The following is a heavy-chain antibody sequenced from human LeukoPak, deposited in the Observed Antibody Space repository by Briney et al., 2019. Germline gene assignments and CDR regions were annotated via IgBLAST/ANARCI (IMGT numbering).Heavy chain of an antibody. CDR1: GFTFSGSA. V-gene: IGHV3-73*01. J-gene: IGHJ4*02. Sequence: PGGSLILSCAASGFTFSGSAMHWVRQASGKGLEWVGRIRSKTNTYATAYAASVKGRFTISRDDSKNTAYLQMNSLKTEDTAVYYCTSFPFNSFGVVIRIRWGQGTLVTVSS. CDR3: TSFPFNSFGVVIRIR. D-gene: IGHD3-3*01. CDR2: IRSKTNTYAT.